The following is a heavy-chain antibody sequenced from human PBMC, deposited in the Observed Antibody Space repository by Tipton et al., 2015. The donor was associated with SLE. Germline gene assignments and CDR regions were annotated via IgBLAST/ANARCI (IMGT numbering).Heavy chain of an antibody. CDR1: GGSFSGYY. V-gene: IGHV4-59*01. CDR3: AREMGFDSSGNYNSFDY. CDR2: ISHSGSA. J-gene: IGHJ4*02. Sequence: TLSLTCAVYGGSFSGYYWSWIRQPPGNGLEWIGCISHSGSAIYNPSLKSRVTISIDTSKNQVSLKVSSVTAADTAIYYCAREMGFDSSGNYNSFDYWGQGTLVAVS. D-gene: IGHD3-22*01.